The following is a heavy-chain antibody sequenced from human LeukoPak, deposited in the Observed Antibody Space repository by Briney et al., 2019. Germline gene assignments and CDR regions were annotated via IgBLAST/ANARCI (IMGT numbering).Heavy chain of an antibody. J-gene: IGHJ4*02. V-gene: IGHV3-23*01. D-gene: IGHD6-13*01. Sequence: GGSLRLSCAASGFTFSSFAITRVRQAPGKGLEWVSTISSSGGSTYYADSVKGRFTISRDNSKNTLYLQMNSLRAEDTAVYYCAKDKTLGYRKLDYWGQGTLVTVST. CDR1: GFTFSSFA. CDR2: ISSSGGST. CDR3: AKDKTLGYRKLDY.